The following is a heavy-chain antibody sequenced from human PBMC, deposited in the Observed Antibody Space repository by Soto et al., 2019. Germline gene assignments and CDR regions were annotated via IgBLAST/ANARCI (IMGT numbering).Heavy chain of an antibody. CDR2: ISKGGSNL. CDR3: PREVEYTSAFGISSSFDY. CDR1: GFTLSSYA. V-gene: IGHV3-30-3*01. J-gene: IGHJ4*02. D-gene: IGHD6-19*01. Sequence: QGQLEESGGGVVQPGRSLRLSCAASGFTLSSYAIHWVRQAPGKGLEWVTVISKGGSNLYFADSVKGRFTISRDNSKNTLYLQMNSLRSEDTAVYYWPREVEYTSAFGISSSFDYWGQGTLVTVSS.